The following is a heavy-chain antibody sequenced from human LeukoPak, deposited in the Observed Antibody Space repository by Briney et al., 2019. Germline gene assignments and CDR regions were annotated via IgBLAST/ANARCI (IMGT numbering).Heavy chain of an antibody. Sequence: PSETLSLTCTVSGGSISSYYWSWIRQPAGKGLEWIGRIYTSGSTNYNPSLKSRVTISVDTSKNQFSLKLSSVTAADTAVYYCARDLGRGYSYGINWFDPWGQGTLVTVSS. J-gene: IGHJ5*02. V-gene: IGHV4-4*07. CDR1: GGSISSYY. CDR2: IYTSGST. CDR3: ARDLGRGYSYGINWFDP. D-gene: IGHD5-18*01.